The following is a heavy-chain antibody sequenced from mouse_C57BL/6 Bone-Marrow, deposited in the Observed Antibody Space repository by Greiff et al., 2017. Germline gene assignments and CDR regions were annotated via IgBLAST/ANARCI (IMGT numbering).Heavy chain of an antibody. J-gene: IGHJ4*01. CDR2: IHPTSGST. D-gene: IGHD1-1*01. CDR3: ARMTTVVATARYYYAMDD. V-gene: IGHV1-64*01. Sequence: QVQLQQPGAELVKPGASVKLSCKASGYTFTSYWMHWVKQRPGQGLEWIGMIHPTSGSTNYNEKFKSKATLTVDKSSSTAYMQLSSLTSEDSAVYYCARMTTVVATARYYYAMDDWGQGTSVTVSS. CDR1: GYTFTSYW.